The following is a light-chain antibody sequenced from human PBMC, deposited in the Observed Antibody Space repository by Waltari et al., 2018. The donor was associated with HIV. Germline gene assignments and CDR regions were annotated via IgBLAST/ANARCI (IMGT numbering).Light chain of an antibody. Sequence: HSALTQPRSVSGSPGQSVTISCTGASSNIGNYNYVSRYQQHPGKAPKLMIYDVSERPSGVPDRFSGSKSGNTASLTISGLQADDEAHYYCCSYAGSYSKVFGGGTKVSVL. V-gene: IGLV2-11*01. CDR3: CSYAGSYSKV. CDR1: SSNIGNYNY. J-gene: IGLJ3*02. CDR2: DVS.